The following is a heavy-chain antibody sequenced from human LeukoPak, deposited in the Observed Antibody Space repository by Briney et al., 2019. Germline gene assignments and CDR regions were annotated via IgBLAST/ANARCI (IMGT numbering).Heavy chain of an antibody. CDR2: ISGSGGST. Sequence: GGSLRLSCAASGFTFSSYAMSWVRQAPGKGLEWVSAISGSGGSTYYADSVKGRFTISRDNSKNTLYLQMNSLRADDTAVYYCARDGRNYYDRSGYYSALAYWGQGTLVTVSS. D-gene: IGHD3-22*01. CDR3: ARDGRNYYDRSGYYSALAY. V-gene: IGHV3-23*01. J-gene: IGHJ4*02. CDR1: GFTFSSYA.